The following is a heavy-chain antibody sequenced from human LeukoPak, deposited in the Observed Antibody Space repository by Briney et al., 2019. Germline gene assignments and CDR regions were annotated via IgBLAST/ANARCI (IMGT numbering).Heavy chain of an antibody. V-gene: IGHV3-23*01. D-gene: IGHD5-24*01. CDR3: AKDRWLQGYFDY. Sequence: TGGSLRLSCVASGFTLRSYVMNWVRQTPGKGLEWVSTISNSDGNTYYADSVKGRCTISRDNSKKTVYLQMNSLRTEDTAVYYCAKDRWLQGYFDYWGQGTLVTVSS. CDR2: ISNSDGNT. J-gene: IGHJ4*02. CDR1: GFTLRSYV.